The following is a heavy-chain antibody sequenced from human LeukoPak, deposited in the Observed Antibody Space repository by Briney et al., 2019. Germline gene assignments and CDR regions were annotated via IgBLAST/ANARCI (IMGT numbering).Heavy chain of an antibody. J-gene: IGHJ4*02. CDR1: GGSISGSSYY. Sequence: SETLSLTCTVSGGSISGSSYYWGWIRQPPGKGLEWIGSIYYSGSTYYNPSLKSRVTISVDTSKNQFSLKLSSVTAADTAVYYCARRSSGSYFYWGQGTLVTVSS. V-gene: IGHV4-39*01. CDR3: ARRSSGSYFY. D-gene: IGHD3-10*01. CDR2: IYYSGST.